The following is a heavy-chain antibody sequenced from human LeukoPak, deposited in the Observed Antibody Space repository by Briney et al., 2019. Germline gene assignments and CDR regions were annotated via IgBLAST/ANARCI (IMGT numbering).Heavy chain of an antibody. CDR1: GYTFTSYY. D-gene: IGHD3-22*01. V-gene: IGHV1-46*01. J-gene: IGHJ5*02. CDR3: AKERYYYDSSGYLNWFDP. CDR2: INPSGGST. Sequence: ASVKVSCKASGYTFTSYYMHWVRQAPGQGLEWMGIINPSGGSTSYAQKFQGRVTMTRDMSTSTVYMELSSLRSEDTAVYYCAKERYYYDSSGYLNWFDPWGQGTLVTVSS.